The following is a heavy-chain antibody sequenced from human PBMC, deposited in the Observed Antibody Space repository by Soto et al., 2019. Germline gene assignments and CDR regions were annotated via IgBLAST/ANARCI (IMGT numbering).Heavy chain of an antibody. CDR1: GYTFIDYS. Sequence: ASVKVSCKASGYTFIDYSMHWVRQAPGQGLEWMGRINPHSGDTDYSQQFPGRVTMTRDTSISTAYMELVRVRFEDTAIYYCARDPFTSGCDYFDLWGQGTQVTVSS. V-gene: IGHV1-2*06. CDR3: ARDPFTSGCDYFDL. CDR2: INPHSGDT. D-gene: IGHD6-19*01. J-gene: IGHJ4*02.